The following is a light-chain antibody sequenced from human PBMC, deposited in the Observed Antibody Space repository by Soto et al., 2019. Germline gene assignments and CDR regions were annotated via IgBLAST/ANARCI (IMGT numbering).Light chain of an antibody. Sequence: QSVLTQPPSASGSPGQSVTISCTGTSSDVGTYNFVSWYQQHPGRAPKLMIYEVTKRPSGVPDRFSGSKSGNTASLTVSGLQAEDEADYYCSSYAGSSNWVFGGGTKVTVL. CDR2: EVT. CDR3: SSYAGSSNWV. J-gene: IGLJ3*02. V-gene: IGLV2-8*01. CDR1: SSDVGTYNF.